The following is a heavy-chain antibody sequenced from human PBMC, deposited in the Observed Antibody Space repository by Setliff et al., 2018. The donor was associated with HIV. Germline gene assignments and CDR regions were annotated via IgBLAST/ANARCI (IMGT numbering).Heavy chain of an antibody. V-gene: IGHV3-30-3*01. Sequence: GGSLRLSCAASGFTFSSYVMHWGRQAPGKGLEWVAVISYDGSSYYSDSVRGRFTISRDNAKNSLFLQMNSLRAEDTAVYYCASIELAAMVPVDYWGQGTLVTVSS. CDR2: ISYDGSS. D-gene: IGHD5-18*01. CDR1: GFTFSSYV. J-gene: IGHJ4*02. CDR3: ASIELAAMVPVDY.